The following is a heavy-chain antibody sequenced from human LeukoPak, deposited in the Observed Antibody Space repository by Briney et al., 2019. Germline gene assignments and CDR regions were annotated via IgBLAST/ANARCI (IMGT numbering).Heavy chain of an antibody. Sequence: ASVKVSCKASGYTFTSYAMHWVRQAPGQRLEWMGWINAGNGNTKYSQKFQGRVTITRDTSASTAYMELSSLRSEDTAVYYCAKRPTYGGAFDIWGQGTMVTVSS. D-gene: IGHD3-10*01. V-gene: IGHV1-3*01. CDR3: AKRPTYGGAFDI. J-gene: IGHJ3*02. CDR2: INAGNGNT. CDR1: GYTFTSYA.